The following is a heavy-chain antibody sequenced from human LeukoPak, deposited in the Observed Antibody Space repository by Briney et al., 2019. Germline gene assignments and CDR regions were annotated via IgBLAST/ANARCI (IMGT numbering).Heavy chain of an antibody. J-gene: IGHJ6*04. CDR1: GFTFSSYG. D-gene: IGHD3-3*01. CDR3: VRESDVWSGPGIGRPLDV. Sequence: GGSLRLSCAASGFTFSSYGMHWVRQAPGRGLEWVANIKEDGSDKQYVDSVRGRFTISRDNAKNSVSLQMDGLRAEDTAVYHCVRESDVWSGPGIGRPLDVWGKGTTVTVSS. V-gene: IGHV3-7*01. CDR2: IKEDGSDK.